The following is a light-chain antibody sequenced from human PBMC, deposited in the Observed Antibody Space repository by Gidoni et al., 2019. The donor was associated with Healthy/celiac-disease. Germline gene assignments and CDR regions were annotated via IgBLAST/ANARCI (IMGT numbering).Light chain of an antibody. CDR3: MQALQTPI. CDR1: QSLLHSNGYNY. V-gene: IGKV2-28*01. CDR2: LGS. J-gene: IGKJ5*01. Sequence: DSVMTQSPLSLPVTPGEPASISCRSSQSLLHSNGYNYLDWYLQKPGQSPQLLIYLGSNRASGVPDRFSGSGSGTDFTLKISRVEAEDVGVYYCMQALQTPIFXXXTRLEIK.